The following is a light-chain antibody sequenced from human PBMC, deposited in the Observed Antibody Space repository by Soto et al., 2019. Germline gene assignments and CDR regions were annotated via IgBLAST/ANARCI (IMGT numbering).Light chain of an antibody. J-gene: IGKJ5*01. CDR1: LDINRW. CDR3: QQADSYPIT. Sequence: DIQMTQSPSSVSVSVGDRVTITCRASLDINRWLAWCQVRPGKPPKLLIAGAFVLQSGVPSRFSGSGYGTDFALTIDNLQPEDFATYYCQQADSYPITFGQGTRLEI. CDR2: GAF. V-gene: IGKV1-12*01.